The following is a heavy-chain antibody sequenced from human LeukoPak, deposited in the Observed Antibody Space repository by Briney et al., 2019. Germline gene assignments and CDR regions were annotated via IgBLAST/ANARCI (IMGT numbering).Heavy chain of an antibody. Sequence: GGSLRLSCAPSGFIVTDAWMSWVRQAPGKGLEWVAVLWYDGSNKYYADSVKGRFTISRDNSKNTLYLQMNSLRAEDTAVYYCARDQKDVLRYFDWLSENYGMDVWGQGTTVTVSS. CDR2: LWYDGSNK. D-gene: IGHD3-9*01. CDR1: GFIVTDAW. J-gene: IGHJ6*02. V-gene: IGHV3-33*01. CDR3: ARDQKDVLRYFDWLSENYGMDV.